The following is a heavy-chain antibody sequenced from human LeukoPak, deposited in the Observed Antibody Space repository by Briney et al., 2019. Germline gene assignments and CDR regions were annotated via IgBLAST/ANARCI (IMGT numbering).Heavy chain of an antibody. D-gene: IGHD7-27*01. CDR3: AREVTALGIRWFDP. V-gene: IGHV3-21*01. CDR1: GFTFSSYS. J-gene: IGHJ5*02. CDR2: ISSSSSYI. Sequence: GGSLRLSCAASGFTFSSYSMNWVRQAPGKGLEWVSSISSSSSYIYYADSVKGRFTISRDNAKNSLYLQMNSLRAEDTAVYYCAREVTALGIRWFDPWGQGTLVTVSS.